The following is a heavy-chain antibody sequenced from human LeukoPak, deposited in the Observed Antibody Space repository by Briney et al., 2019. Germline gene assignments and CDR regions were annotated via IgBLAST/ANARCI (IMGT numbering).Heavy chain of an antibody. D-gene: IGHD6-19*01. J-gene: IGHJ4*02. CDR1: GGSISSSSYY. V-gene: IGHV4-39*01. CDR3: ASRTTGWSGHFDY. CDR2: IYYSGST. Sequence: PSETLSLTCNVSGGSISSSSYYWGCIRQPPGKRLEWIGSIYYSGSTSYNPSLKSRITMYVDTSNNQFSLNLTSVTAGDTAVYYCASRTTGWSGHFDYWGQGTLVTVSS.